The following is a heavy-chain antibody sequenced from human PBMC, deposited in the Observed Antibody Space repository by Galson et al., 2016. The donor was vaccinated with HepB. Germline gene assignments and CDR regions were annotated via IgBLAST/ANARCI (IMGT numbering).Heavy chain of an antibody. D-gene: IGHD2-15*01. CDR1: GYSFGIYY. CDR2: IYPGDSNS. V-gene: IGHV5-51*01. CDR3: AREGYCSVKSRHGAFEY. J-gene: IGHJ4*02. Sequence: QSGAEVKKPGESLKISCKASGYSFGIYYIAWVRQMPGNALEWMGTIYPGDSNSTYSPSFQGRITISADKSTSTAYLHLGSLEASDTAMYHGAREGYCSVKSRHGAFEYWGQGSLVTVSS.